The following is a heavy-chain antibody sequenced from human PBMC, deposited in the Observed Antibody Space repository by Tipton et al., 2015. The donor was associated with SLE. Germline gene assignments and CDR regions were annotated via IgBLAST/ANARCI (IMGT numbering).Heavy chain of an antibody. V-gene: IGHV4-59*01. Sequence: TLSLTCTVSGGSISSYYWSWIRQPPGKGLEWIGYIYYSGSSNYNPSLKSRVTISVDTSKNQFSLQLSSVTSADTAVYYCAGGMPSGSYNYWGQGSLVTVST. J-gene: IGHJ4*02. CDR2: IYYSGSS. CDR1: GGSISSYY. CDR3: AGGMPSGSYNY. D-gene: IGHD1-26*01.